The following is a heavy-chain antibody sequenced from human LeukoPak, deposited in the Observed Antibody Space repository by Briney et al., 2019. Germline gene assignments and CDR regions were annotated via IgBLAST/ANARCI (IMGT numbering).Heavy chain of an antibody. CDR2: ISPSGDIT. D-gene: IGHD6-19*01. CDR3: AKDRAHSSGWYFRWFDP. CDR1: GFTFSNHG. V-gene: IGHV3-23*01. Sequence: GGSLRLSCAASGFTFSNHGMNWVRRAPGKGLEWVSGISPSGDITYYADSVKGRFTISRDNSKNTLYLQMNSLRAEDTAVYYCAKDRAHSSGWYFRWFDPWGQGTLVTVSS. J-gene: IGHJ5*02.